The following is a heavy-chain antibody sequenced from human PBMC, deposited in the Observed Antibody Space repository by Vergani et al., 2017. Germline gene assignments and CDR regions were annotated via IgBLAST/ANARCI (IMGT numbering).Heavy chain of an antibody. CDR3: ARSSGWYVYYMDV. CDR2: ISYDGSNK. Sequence: QVQLVESGGGVVQPGRSLRLSCAASGFTFSSYGMHWVRQAPGKVLEWVAVISYDGSNKYYADSVKGRFTISRDNSKNTLYLQMNSLRAEDTAVYYCARSSGWYVYYMDVWGKGTTVTVSS. CDR1: GFTFSSYG. V-gene: IGHV3-30*03. D-gene: IGHD6-19*01. J-gene: IGHJ6*03.